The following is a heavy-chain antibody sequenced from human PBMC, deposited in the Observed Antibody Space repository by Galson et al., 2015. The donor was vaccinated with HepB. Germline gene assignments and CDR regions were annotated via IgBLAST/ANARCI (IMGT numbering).Heavy chain of an antibody. Sequence: SLRLSCAASGFTFSNFALSWVRQAPGNGLEWVSVIGGSSGTTYYADSVKGRFTISRDNSKNTLYLQMNSLRAEDTAVYFCARNSGNNYRYFFKSWGQGTLVTVSS. V-gene: IGHV3-23*01. D-gene: IGHD1-26*01. J-gene: IGHJ5*02. CDR1: GFTFSNFA. CDR3: ARNSGNNYRYFFKS. CDR2: IGGSSGTT.